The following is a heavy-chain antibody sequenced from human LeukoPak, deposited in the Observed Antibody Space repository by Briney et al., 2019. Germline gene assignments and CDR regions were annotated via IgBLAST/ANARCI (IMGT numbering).Heavy chain of an antibody. CDR2: ISGSGDRT. CDR3: AKVPQPDYYFDY. CDR1: GFSFSSYD. J-gene: IGHJ4*02. V-gene: IGHV3-23*01. Sequence: GGSLRLSCSASGFSFSSYDMSWVRQAPGKGLEWVSSISGSGDRTIYADSVRGRLTISRDKSKNTLYLQMTSLRAEDTAVYCCAKVPQPDYYFDYWGQGSLVTVSS. D-gene: IGHD2-21*02.